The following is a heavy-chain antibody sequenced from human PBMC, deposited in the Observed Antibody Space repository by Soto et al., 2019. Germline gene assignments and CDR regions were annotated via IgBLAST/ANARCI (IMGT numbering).Heavy chain of an antibody. V-gene: IGHV3-21*01. J-gene: IGHJ4*01. D-gene: IGHD6-13*01. Sequence: GGSLRLSCAASGFTFSSYTMNWVRQPPGKGLEWVSSITSSSSYIYYADSLKGRFTISRDNAKNSLHLQMNSLRDEDTAVYYCARAAAGTLFDYWGHGTLVTVSS. CDR2: ITSSSSYI. CDR3: ARAAAGTLFDY. CDR1: GFTFSSYT.